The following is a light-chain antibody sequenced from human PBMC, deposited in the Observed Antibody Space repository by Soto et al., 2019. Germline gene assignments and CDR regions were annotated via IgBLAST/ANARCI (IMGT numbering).Light chain of an antibody. V-gene: IGKV3-20*01. CDR2: GAS. Sequence: EIVLTQSPDTLSLSPGERATLSCRAGQSVSSYLAWYQQRPGQAPRLVIYGASYRATGIPDRFSGSGSGTDFTLIISTLEPEDFAVYYCQKYGSSPFTFGPGTKVDLK. CDR1: QSVSSY. CDR3: QKYGSSPFT. J-gene: IGKJ3*01.